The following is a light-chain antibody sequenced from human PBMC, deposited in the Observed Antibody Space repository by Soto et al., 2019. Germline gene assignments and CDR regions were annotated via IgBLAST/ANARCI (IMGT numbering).Light chain of an antibody. V-gene: IGKV3-20*01. J-gene: IGKJ1*01. CDR3: HQYGSSPWT. CDR1: QSVSSTY. CDR2: GAF. Sequence: EIVLTQSPGTLSLSPGERVTLSCRASQSVSSTYLAWYQHKPGQAPRLLIYGAFSRATGIPDRFSGSGSGTDFTLTISRPEPEDFAVYYCHQYGSSPWTFGQGTKVDIK.